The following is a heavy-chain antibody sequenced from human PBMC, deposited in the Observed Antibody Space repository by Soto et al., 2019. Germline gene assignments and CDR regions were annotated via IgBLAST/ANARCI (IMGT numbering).Heavy chain of an antibody. D-gene: IGHD3-16*01. V-gene: IGHV5-10-1*01. CDR2: IAPSDSYP. CDR1: GYSFTSYW. J-gene: IGHJ4*02. CDR3: ARTSWGPFDY. Sequence: PGEALKISGKGSGYSFTSYWISGVRQMLRPGPEWMRSIAPSDSYPNSSPSFQGHVTISADKSISTAYLQWSSLKASHTAMYSCARTSWGPFDYWGQGTLVTVSS.